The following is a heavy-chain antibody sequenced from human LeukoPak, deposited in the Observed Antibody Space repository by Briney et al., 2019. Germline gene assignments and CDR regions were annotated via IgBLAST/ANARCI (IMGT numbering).Heavy chain of an antibody. CDR1: GYTFTSYG. Sequence: ASVKVSCKASGYTFTSYGISWVRQAPGQGVEWMGWISAYNGNTNYAQKLQGRVTMTTDTSTSTAYMELRSLRSDDTAVYYCARSQDVGLGFMAREPPGNWFDPWGQGTLVTVSS. V-gene: IGHV1-18*01. CDR2: ISAYNGNT. CDR3: ARSQDVGLGFMAREPPGNWFDP. J-gene: IGHJ5*02. D-gene: IGHD3-10*01.